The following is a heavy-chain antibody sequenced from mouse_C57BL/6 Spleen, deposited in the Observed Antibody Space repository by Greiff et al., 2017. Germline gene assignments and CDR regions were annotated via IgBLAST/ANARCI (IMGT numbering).Heavy chain of an antibody. CDR2: IWSGGST. CDR1: GFSLTSYG. D-gene: IGHD2-2*01. CDR3: AKNEGVTTPWFAY. V-gene: IGHV2-4*01. J-gene: IGHJ3*01. Sequence: QVQLKQSGPGLVQPSQSLSITCTVSGFSLTSYGVHWVRQPPGKGLEWLGVIWSGGSTDYNAAFISRLSISKDNSKSQVFFKMNSLQADDTAIYYCAKNEGVTTPWFAYWGQGTLVTVSA.